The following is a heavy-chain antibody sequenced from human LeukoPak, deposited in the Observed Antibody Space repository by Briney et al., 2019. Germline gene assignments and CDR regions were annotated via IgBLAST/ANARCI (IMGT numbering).Heavy chain of an antibody. V-gene: IGHV3-23*01. CDR2: ISKGVGST. D-gene: IGHD6-19*01. Sequence: PGGSLRLSCAASGFTFSSYAMSWVRQAPGKGLEWVSSISKGVGSTFYADSVKGRFTISRDNSKNTLYLQMNRLRAEDTAVYYCAKRDSSGSYYFDRWGQGTLVTVSS. CDR3: AKRDSSGSYYFDR. J-gene: IGHJ4*02. CDR1: GFTFSSYA.